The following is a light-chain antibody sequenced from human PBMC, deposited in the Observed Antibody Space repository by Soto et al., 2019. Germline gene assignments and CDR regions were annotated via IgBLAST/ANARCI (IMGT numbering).Light chain of an antibody. CDR2: SAS. CDR3: QIYNIAPRP. V-gene: IGKV1-27*01. J-gene: IGKJ1*01. Sequence: DIQMTQSPSSLSASVGDRVTITCRASQGIREYLGWYQKKPGKPPKLLIYSASNLQSGVPSRFSGSGSGTDFTLIISSLQPEDGATYYCQIYNIAPRPCGQGTRVEL. CDR1: QGIREY.